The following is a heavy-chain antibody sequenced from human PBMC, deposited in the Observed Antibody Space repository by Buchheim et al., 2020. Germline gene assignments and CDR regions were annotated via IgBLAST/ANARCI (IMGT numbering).Heavy chain of an antibody. J-gene: IGHJ3*02. CDR2: IYHSGSA. CDR3: AREGYCSSASCYGNAFDI. Sequence: QLQLQESGSGLVKPSQTLSLTCAVSGGSISSGGYSWSWIRQPPGKGLEWIGYIYHSGSAYYNPSLKSRVTMSVDRSKTQFSLKLKSVTAADTAVYYCAREGYCSSASCYGNAFDIWGQGT. CDR1: GGSISSGGYS. V-gene: IGHV4-30-2*01. D-gene: IGHD2-2*01.